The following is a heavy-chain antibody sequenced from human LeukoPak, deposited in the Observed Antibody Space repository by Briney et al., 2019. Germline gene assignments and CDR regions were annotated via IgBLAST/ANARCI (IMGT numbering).Heavy chain of an antibody. J-gene: IGHJ6*03. CDR3: ARAIVHYYMGV. D-gene: IGHD3-22*01. V-gene: IGHV3-74*01. CDR2: INTDGSST. CDR1: GFTFSSYW. Sequence: GGSLRLSCAASGFTFSSYWMHWVRQAPGKGLVWVSRINTDGSSTSYADSVKGRFTISRDNAKNTLYLQMNSLRAEDTAVYYCARAIVHYYMGVWGKGTTVTVSS.